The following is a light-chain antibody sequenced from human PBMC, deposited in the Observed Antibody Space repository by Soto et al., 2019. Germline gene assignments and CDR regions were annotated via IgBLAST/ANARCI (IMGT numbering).Light chain of an antibody. CDR3: QQRINWPRT. Sequence: EIVLTQSPATLSLSPGERATLSCRASQSVSTFLAWYQQKPGQAPRLLIYDASNRATGIPARFSGSGSGTDFTLTISSLEPEDFAAYYCQQRINWPRTFGQGTKVEIK. CDR2: DAS. V-gene: IGKV3-11*01. J-gene: IGKJ1*01. CDR1: QSVSTF.